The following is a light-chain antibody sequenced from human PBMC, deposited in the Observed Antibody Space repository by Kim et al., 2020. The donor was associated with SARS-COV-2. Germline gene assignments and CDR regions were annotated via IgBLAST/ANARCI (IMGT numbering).Light chain of an antibody. Sequence: PGAGATLSCRASHNVGINLAWYQQTPGQSPRLLIYDAAMRAAGIPDRFSGSGSGTDFTLTIGSLAPEDFAIYYCQQRGSWPPAVTFGGGTKVDIK. J-gene: IGKJ4*01. CDR1: HNVGIN. CDR2: DAA. V-gene: IGKV3-11*01. CDR3: QQRGSWPPAVT.